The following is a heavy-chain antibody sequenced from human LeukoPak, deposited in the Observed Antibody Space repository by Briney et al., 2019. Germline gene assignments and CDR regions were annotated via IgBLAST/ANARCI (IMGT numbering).Heavy chain of an antibody. J-gene: IGHJ4*02. V-gene: IGHV1-2*02. CDR2: INPNSGGT. CDR1: GYTFTGYY. CDR3: ARDWYYGSGSYYGGFFDY. Sequence: GASVKVSCKASGYTFTGYYMHWVRQAPGQGLEWMGWINPNSGGTNYAQKFQGRVTMTRDTSISTAYMELSRLRSDDTAVYYCARDWYYGSGSYYGGFFDYWGQGTLVTVSS. D-gene: IGHD3-10*01.